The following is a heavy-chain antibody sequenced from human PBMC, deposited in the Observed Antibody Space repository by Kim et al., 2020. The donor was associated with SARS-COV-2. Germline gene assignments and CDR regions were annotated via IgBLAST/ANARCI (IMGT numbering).Heavy chain of an antibody. V-gene: IGHV3-23*01. D-gene: IGHD6-13*01. CDR3: AKDLRGPEAGTWYFDY. CDR2: LTATGGTT. Sequence: GGSLRLSCAASGFTFKNCAVGWVRQAPGKGLEWVSALTATGGTTYYADSVKGRFTISRDNSKNTLYLQMNNLRAEDTALYYSAKDLRGPEAGTWYFDYWGQGTLVTVSS. J-gene: IGHJ4*02. CDR1: GFTFKNCA.